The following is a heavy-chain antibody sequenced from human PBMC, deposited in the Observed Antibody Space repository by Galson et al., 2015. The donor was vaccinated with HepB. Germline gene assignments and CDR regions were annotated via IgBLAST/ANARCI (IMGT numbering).Heavy chain of an antibody. V-gene: IGHV5-51*01. Sequence: QSGAEVKKPGESLKISCQGSGYSFNYHWIAWVRQMPGKGLEWMGIIYPSDSDTRYSPSFQGQVTISADKSISTAFLQWSSLKASDTAMYYCARQDGYGEYLFDHWGQGTLVTVSS. J-gene: IGHJ4*02. CDR1: GYSFNYHW. D-gene: IGHD4-17*01. CDR2: IYPSDSDT. CDR3: ARQDGYGEYLFDH.